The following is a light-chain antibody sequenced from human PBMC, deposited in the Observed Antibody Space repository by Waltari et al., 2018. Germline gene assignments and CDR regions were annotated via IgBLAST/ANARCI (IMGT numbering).Light chain of an antibody. CDR3: SSYTSSSTYV. CDR1: SSDVGGYNY. CDR2: EVS. V-gene: IGLV2-14*01. Sequence: QSALTQPASVSGSPGQSITISCTGTSSDVGGYNYASWYRQHPGKAPKLMIYEVSNRPSGVSNRFSGSKSGNTASLTISGLQAEDEADYYCSSYTSSSTYVFGTGTKVTVL. J-gene: IGLJ1*01.